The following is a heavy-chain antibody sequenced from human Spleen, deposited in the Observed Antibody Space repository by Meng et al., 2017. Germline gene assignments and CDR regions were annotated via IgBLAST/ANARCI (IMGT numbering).Heavy chain of an antibody. Sequence: AVKVTCKASGGTFSSYAISWVRQDAGQGREGRGGIIHICGTANYAQKFQGRVTITRDESTNTVYMELSSLRAEDTAVYYCARDDSGDYFDYWGQGTLVTVSS. CDR2: IIHICGTA. J-gene: IGHJ4*02. V-gene: IGHV1-69*05. D-gene: IGHD3-10*01. CDR3: ARDDSGDYFDY. CDR1: GGTFSSYA.